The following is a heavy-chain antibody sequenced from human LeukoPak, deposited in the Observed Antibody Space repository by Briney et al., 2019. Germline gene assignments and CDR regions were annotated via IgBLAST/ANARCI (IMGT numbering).Heavy chain of an antibody. CDR1: GFTFDDYA. V-gene: IGHV3-43*02. CDR2: ISGDGGST. Sequence: PGGSLRLPCAASGFTFDDYAMHWVRQAPGKGLEWVSLISGDGGSTYYADSVKGRFTISRDNSKNSLYLQMSSLRTEDTALYYCANEDYWGQGTLVTVSS. J-gene: IGHJ4*02. CDR3: ANEDY.